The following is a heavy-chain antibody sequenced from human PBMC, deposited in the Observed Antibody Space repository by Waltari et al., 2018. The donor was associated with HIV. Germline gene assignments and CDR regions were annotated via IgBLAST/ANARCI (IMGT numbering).Heavy chain of an antibody. CDR3: ARGAKYALVRLGLSS. CDR1: GGSFSTDA. J-gene: IGHJ5*02. D-gene: IGHD3-10*01. V-gene: IGHV1-69*01. Sequence: QVQLVQSGAELKKPGSSVKVSCTASGGSFSTDALNWVRQVPGHGLEWMGGIIPSFGTPNYAQNIQGRLTITADGPSTTVYMELSSLRSEDTAVYYCARGAKYALVRLGLSSWGQGTLVTVSS. CDR2: IIPSFGTP.